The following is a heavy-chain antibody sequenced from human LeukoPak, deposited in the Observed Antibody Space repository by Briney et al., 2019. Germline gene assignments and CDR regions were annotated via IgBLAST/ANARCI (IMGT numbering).Heavy chain of an antibody. V-gene: IGHV4-39*01. CDR3: ARHALGSFDY. Sequence: SETLSLTCTVSGGSISSSSYYWGWICQPPGKGLEWIGSIYYSGSTYYNPSLKSRVTISVDTSKNKFSLKLSSVTAADTAVYYCARHALGSFDYWGQGTLVTVSS. CDR2: IYYSGST. CDR1: GGSISSSSYY. J-gene: IGHJ4*02. D-gene: IGHD1-26*01.